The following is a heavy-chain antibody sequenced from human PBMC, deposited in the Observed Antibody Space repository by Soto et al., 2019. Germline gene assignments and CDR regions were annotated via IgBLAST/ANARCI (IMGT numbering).Heavy chain of an antibody. J-gene: IGHJ4*02. V-gene: IGHV3-33*01. Sequence: GGSLRLSCAASGFTFSSYGMHWVRQAPGKGLEWVAVIWYDGSNKYYADSVKGRFTISRDNSKNTLYLQMNSLRAEDTAVYYCAREPPAAATFDYWGQGTLVTV. CDR3: AREPPAAATFDY. CDR2: IWYDGSNK. CDR1: GFTFSSYG. D-gene: IGHD2-2*01.